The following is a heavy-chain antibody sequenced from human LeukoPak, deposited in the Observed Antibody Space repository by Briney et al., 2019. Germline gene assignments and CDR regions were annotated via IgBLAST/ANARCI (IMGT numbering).Heavy chain of an antibody. D-gene: IGHD4/OR15-4a*01. J-gene: IGHJ4*02. CDR2: IYYSGST. CDR3: ARSNYRWSIDY. V-gene: IGHV4-39*01. Sequence: SETLSLTCTVSGGSISSSSYYWGWIRQPPGKGLEWIGSIYYSGSTYYNPSLKSRVTISVDTSKNQFSLKLSSVTAADTAVYYCARSNYRWSIDYWGQGPWSPSPQ. CDR1: GGSISSSSYY.